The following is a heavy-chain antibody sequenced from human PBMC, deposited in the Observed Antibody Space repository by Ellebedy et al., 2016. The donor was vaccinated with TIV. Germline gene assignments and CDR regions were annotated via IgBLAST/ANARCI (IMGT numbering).Heavy chain of an antibody. V-gene: IGHV3-7*01. CDR2: INQDGRPK. CDR1: RFTFSSYW. CDR3: ATDGSYGAYLNPQHAFTM. D-gene: IGHD4-17*01. J-gene: IGHJ3*02. Sequence: GESLKISCTASRFTFSSYWMSWVRQAPGKGLEWVANINQDGRPKYYVDSVKGRFTISRDNVKNSLYLEVNSLRGETTALYYCATDGSYGAYLNPQHAFTMWGQGTMVTVSS.